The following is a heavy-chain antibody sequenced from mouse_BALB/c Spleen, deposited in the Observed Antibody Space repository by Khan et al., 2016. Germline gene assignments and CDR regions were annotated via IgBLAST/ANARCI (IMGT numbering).Heavy chain of an antibody. J-gene: IGHJ2*01. Sequence: VQLQQSGPELVKPGASVKMSCKASGYTFTSYVMHWVKQKPGQGLEWIGYINPYNDGSKYNEKFKGKATLTSDKSSSTAYMELSSLTSEDSAVYYCARFPCYNCFDYWGQGTTLTVSS. CDR3: ARFPCYNCFDY. CDR1: GYTFTSYV. D-gene: IGHD2-12*01. V-gene: IGHV1S136*01. CDR2: INPYNDGS.